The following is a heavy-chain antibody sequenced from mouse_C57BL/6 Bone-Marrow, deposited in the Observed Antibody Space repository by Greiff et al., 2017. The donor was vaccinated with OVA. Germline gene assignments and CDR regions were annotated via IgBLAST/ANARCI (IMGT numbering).Heavy chain of an antibody. CDR3: ARHYSGWFAY. Sequence: EVKVEESGPGLVKPSQSLSLTCSVTGYSITSGYYWNWIRQFPGNKLEWMGYISYDGSNNYNPSLKNRISITRDTSKNQFFLKLNSVTTEDTATYYCARHYSGWFAYWGQGTLVTVSA. CDR1: GYSITSGYY. V-gene: IGHV3-6*01. CDR2: ISYDGSN. D-gene: IGHD1-1*01. J-gene: IGHJ3*01.